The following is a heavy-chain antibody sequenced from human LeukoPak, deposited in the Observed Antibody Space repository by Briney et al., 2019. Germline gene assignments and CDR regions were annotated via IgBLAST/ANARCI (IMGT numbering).Heavy chain of an antibody. V-gene: IGHV1-2*02. CDR2: INPNSGVT. Sequence: ASVKVSCKASGYTFTSYAMNWVRQAPGQGLEWMGWINPNSGVTNYAQKFQGRVTMTRDTSISTAYMELNRLRSDDTAVYYCARPPITMIDPFDYWGQGTLVTVSS. CDR1: GYTFTSYA. J-gene: IGHJ4*02. CDR3: ARPPITMIDPFDY. D-gene: IGHD3-22*01.